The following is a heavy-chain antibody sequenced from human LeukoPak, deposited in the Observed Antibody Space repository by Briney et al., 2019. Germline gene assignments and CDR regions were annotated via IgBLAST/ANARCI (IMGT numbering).Heavy chain of an antibody. CDR3: ARDYYGSGSYMGFDY. CDR1: GGTFSSYA. Sequence: SVKVSCKASGGTFSSYAISWVRQAPGQGLEWMGGIIPIFGTANYAQKFQGRVTITTDESTSTAYMELSSLRSEDTAVYYCARDYYGSGSYMGFDYRGQGTLVTVSS. V-gene: IGHV1-69*05. J-gene: IGHJ4*02. CDR2: IIPIFGTA. D-gene: IGHD3-10*01.